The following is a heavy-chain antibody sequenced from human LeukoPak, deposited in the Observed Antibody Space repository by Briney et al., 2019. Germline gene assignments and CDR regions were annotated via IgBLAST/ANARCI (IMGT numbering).Heavy chain of an antibody. V-gene: IGHV4-59*08. CDR2: IHYSGSP. D-gene: IGHD1-26*01. CDR3: ARHSVTYYDFDY. CDR1: GGSISSYY. Sequence: ASETLSLSCTVSGGSISSYYWSWIRQPPGKGLEWIGYIHYSGSPNYNPSLKSRVTMLVDTSKNQFSLKLSSVTAADTAVYYCARHSVTYYDFDYWGQGTLVTVSS. J-gene: IGHJ4*02.